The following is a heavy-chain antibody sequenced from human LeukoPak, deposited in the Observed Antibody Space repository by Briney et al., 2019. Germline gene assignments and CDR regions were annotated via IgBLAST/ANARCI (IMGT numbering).Heavy chain of an antibody. CDR2: IYYSGST. V-gene: IGHV4-59*01. D-gene: IGHD6-19*01. Sequence: PSETLSLTCTVSGGSISSYYWSWIRQPPGKGLEWIGYIYYSGSTNYNPSLKSRVTISVDTSKNQFSLKLSSVTAADTAVYYCASTQAHLYSSGRQVWFDPWGQGTLVTVSS. J-gene: IGHJ5*02. CDR3: ASTQAHLYSSGRQVWFDP. CDR1: GGSISSYY.